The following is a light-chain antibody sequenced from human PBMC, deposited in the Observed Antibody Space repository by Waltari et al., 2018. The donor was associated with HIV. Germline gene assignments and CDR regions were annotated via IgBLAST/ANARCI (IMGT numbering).Light chain of an antibody. CDR3: QQRNNWPLT. V-gene: IGKV3-11*01. CDR1: QSVGSY. CDR2: EAS. Sequence: EIVLTQSPATLSLSPGGRAPLSCRASQSVGSYLAWYQQKPGQVPRLLIYEASKRATGIPARFSGSGSGTDFTLTISSLEPEDFAFYYCQQRNNWPLTFGGGTKVEIK. J-gene: IGKJ4*01.